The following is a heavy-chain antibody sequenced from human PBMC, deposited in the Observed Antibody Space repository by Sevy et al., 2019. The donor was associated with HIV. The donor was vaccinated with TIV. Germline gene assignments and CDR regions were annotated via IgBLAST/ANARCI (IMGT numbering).Heavy chain of an antibody. D-gene: IGHD2-21*02. CDR3: ARGFSDSLTNFDF. Sequence: GGSLRLSCTGSGFTFSSYTFHWVRQAPGKGLEWVPSISSGGSYIHYGDSVKGRFTISRDNAKKSLFLQMNNLRAEDTAVYYCARGFSDSLTNFDFWGRGTLVTVSS. J-gene: IGHJ4*02. CDR1: GFTFSSYT. CDR2: ISSGGSYI. V-gene: IGHV3-21*01.